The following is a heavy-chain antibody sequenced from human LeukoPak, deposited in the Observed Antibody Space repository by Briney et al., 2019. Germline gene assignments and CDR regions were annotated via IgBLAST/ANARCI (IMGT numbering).Heavy chain of an antibody. CDR1: GFTFSRYW. CDR2: IKQDGSEK. CDR3: ARERWSLSGRYFDY. J-gene: IGHJ4*02. V-gene: IGHV3-7*03. Sequence: GGSLRLSCAASGFTFSRYWMSWVRQAPGKGLEWVANIKQDGSEKYYVDSVKGRFTISRDNAKNSLYLQMNSLRAEDTAVYYCARERWSLSGRYFDYWGQGTLVTVSS. D-gene: IGHD5-24*01.